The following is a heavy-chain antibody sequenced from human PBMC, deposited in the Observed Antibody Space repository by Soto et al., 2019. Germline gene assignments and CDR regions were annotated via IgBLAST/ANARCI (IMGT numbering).Heavy chain of an antibody. J-gene: IGHJ4*01. Sequence: RESLRLSCAGSGFTFTRYSMNWVGQSPGKGLEWVSSISSTTNYIYYGDSMKGRFTISSDNAKNSLYLEMNSLRAEDTAVYYCARAFVELTSNVERWGHGTLVTV. D-gene: IGHD3-10*01. CDR2: ISSTTNYI. CDR3: ARAFVELTSNVER. CDR1: GFTFTRYS. V-gene: IGHV3-21*06.